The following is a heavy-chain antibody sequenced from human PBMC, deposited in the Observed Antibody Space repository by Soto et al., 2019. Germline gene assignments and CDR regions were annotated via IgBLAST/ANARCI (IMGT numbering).Heavy chain of an antibody. J-gene: IGHJ4*02. CDR1: GFTFSSYE. Sequence: GGSLRLSCAASGFTFSSYEMNWVRQAPGKGLEWVSYISSSGSTIYYADSVKGRFTISRDNAKNSLYLQMNSLRAEDTAVYYCARGPNESITIFGVVTAYYFDYWGQGTLVTISS. CDR3: ARGPNESITIFGVVTAYYFDY. V-gene: IGHV3-48*03. CDR2: ISSSGSTI. D-gene: IGHD3-3*01.